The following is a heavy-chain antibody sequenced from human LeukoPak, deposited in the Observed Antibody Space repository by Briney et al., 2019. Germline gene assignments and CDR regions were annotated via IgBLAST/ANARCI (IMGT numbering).Heavy chain of an antibody. V-gene: IGHV3-7*03. Sequence: PGGSLRLSCAASRFTFSTNWMGWVRQAPGKGLEWVASITPAGSEKYYANSMKGRFTISRDNAKNSLFLQMNSLRADDTGVYYCANLDPYLSSYWGQGTLVTVSS. CDR3: ANLDPYLSSY. J-gene: IGHJ4*02. CDR1: RFTFSTNW. CDR2: ITPAGSEK. D-gene: IGHD2/OR15-2a*01.